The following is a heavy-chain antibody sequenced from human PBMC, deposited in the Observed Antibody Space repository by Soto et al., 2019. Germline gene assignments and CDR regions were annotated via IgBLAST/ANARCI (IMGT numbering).Heavy chain of an antibody. CDR3: ARHKYFSDSSGYYSAFDY. Sequence: SSETLSLTCTVSGGSISNYYWSWIRQPPGKGLEWIGYVFYSGKINYNPSLKSRVTISVDTSKNQFSLKLTSLTAADTAVYYCARHKYFSDSSGYYSAFDYWGQGTLVTVYS. D-gene: IGHD3-22*01. J-gene: IGHJ4*02. V-gene: IGHV4-59*01. CDR1: GGSISNYY. CDR2: VFYSGKI.